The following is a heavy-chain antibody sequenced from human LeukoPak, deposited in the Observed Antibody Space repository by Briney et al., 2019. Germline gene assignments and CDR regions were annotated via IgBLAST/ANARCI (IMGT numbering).Heavy chain of an antibody. CDR3: ARGLNYYDSSGYYRPRPYYFDY. V-gene: IGHV4-34*01. Sequence: KPSETLSLTCAVYGGSFSGYYWSWIRQPPGKELEWIGEINHSGSTNYNPSLKSRVTISVDTSKNQFSLKLSSVTAADTAVYYCARGLNYYDSSGYYRPRPYYFDYWGQGTLVTVSS. CDR1: GGSFSGYY. D-gene: IGHD3-22*01. J-gene: IGHJ4*02. CDR2: INHSGST.